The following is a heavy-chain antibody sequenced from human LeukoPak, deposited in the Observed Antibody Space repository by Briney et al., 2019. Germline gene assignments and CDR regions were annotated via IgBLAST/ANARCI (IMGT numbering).Heavy chain of an antibody. CDR2: IIPILGIA. CDR1: GGTFSSYA. CDR3: ARTDYGDYEY. J-gene: IGHJ4*02. D-gene: IGHD4-17*01. Sequence: SVKVSCKASGGTFSSYAISWVRQAPGQGLEWMGRIIPILGIANYAQKFQGRVTMTRDTSTSTVYMELSSLRSEDTAVYYCARTDYGDYEYWGQGTLVTVSS. V-gene: IGHV1-69*04.